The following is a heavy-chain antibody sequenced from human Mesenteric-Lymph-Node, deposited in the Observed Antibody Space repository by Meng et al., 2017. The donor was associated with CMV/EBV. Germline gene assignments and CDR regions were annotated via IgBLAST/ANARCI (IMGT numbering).Heavy chain of an antibody. Sequence: ASVKVSCKASGYTFTGYYMHWVRQAPGQGLEWMGWINPNSGGTNYAQKFQGRVTMTRDTSISTAYMELSRLRSDDTAVYYCATYCGGDCYTAGYYYGMDVWGQGTTVTVSS. CDR2: INPNSGGT. J-gene: IGHJ6*02. D-gene: IGHD2-21*01. CDR3: ATYCGGDCYTAGYYYGMDV. CDR1: GYTFTGYY. V-gene: IGHV1-2*02.